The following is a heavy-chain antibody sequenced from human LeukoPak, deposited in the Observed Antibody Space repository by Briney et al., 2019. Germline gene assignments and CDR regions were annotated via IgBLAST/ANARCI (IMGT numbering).Heavy chain of an antibody. V-gene: IGHV3-15*01. Sequence: GGSLRLSCAASGFTFSNAWMSWVRQAPGKGLEWVGRIKSKTDGGTTDYAAPVKGRFTISRDDSKNTLYLQMNSLKTEDTAVYYCTTDPRYSSSWYGHYYYYYYMDVWGKGTTVTVSS. D-gene: IGHD6-13*01. CDR2: IKSKTDGGTT. CDR3: TTDPRYSSSWYGHYYYYYYMDV. CDR1: GFTFSNAW. J-gene: IGHJ6*03.